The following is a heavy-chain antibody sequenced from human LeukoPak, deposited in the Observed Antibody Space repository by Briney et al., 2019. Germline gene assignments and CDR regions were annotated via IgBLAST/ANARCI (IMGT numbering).Heavy chain of an antibody. CDR2: ISSSSSYI. Sequence: GGSLRLSCAASGFTFSSYSMNWVRQAPGKWLEWVSSISSSSSYIYYADSVKGRFTISSDNAKNSLYLQMNSLRAEDTAVYYCARVHYGDYAGYWGQGTLVTVSS. J-gene: IGHJ4*02. V-gene: IGHV3-21*01. CDR1: GFTFSSYS. D-gene: IGHD4-17*01. CDR3: ARVHYGDYAGY.